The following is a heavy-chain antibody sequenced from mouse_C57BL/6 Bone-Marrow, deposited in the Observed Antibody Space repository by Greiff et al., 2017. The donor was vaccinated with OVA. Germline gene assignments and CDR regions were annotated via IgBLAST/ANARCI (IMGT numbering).Heavy chain of an antibody. V-gene: IGHV1-81*01. CDR1: GYTFTSYG. J-gene: IGHJ2*01. Sequence: VQLQESGAELARPGASVKLSCKASGYTFTSYGISWVKQRTGQGLEGIGEVGGRSGNTYYNEKFKGKATLTADKSSSTAYMELRSLTSEDSAVYFCARRNYGVDYWGQGTTLTVSS. D-gene: IGHD1-2*01. CDR3: ARRNYGVDY. CDR2: VGGRSGNT.